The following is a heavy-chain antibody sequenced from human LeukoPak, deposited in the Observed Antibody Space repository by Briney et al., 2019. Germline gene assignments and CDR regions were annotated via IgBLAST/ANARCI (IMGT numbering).Heavy chain of an antibody. Sequence: ASVKVSCKASGYTFTSYGISWVRQAPGQGLEWMGWISAYNGNTNYAQKLQGRVTMTTDTSTSTAYMELRSLRSDDTAVYYCARGGYYDFWSSYYDFDYWGQGTLVTVSS. D-gene: IGHD3-3*01. J-gene: IGHJ4*02. CDR3: ARGGYYDFWSSYYDFDY. V-gene: IGHV1-18*01. CDR1: GYTFTSYG. CDR2: ISAYNGNT.